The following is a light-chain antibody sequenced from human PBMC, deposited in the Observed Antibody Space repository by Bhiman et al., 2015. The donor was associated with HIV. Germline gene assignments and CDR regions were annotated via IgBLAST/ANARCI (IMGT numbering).Light chain of an antibody. CDR1: SSDVGGYNY. V-gene: IGLV2-14*03. J-gene: IGLJ3*02. CDR3: SSYTSSSTWV. Sequence: QSALTQPASVSGSPGQSIIISCTGTSSDVGGYNYVSWYQHYPGKAPKLMIYDVTKRPSGVSNRFSGSKSGNTASLTISGLQAEDEADYYCSSYTSSSTWVFGGGTKLTVL. CDR2: DVT.